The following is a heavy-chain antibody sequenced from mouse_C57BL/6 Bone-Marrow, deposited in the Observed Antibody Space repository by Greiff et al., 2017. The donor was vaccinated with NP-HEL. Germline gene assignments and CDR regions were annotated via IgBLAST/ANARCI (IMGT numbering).Heavy chain of an antibody. D-gene: IGHD1-1*01. CDR3: ARPNYYGSGCYFDY. V-gene: IGHV1-69*01. CDR1: GYTFTSYW. Sequence: QVQLKQPGAELVMPGASVKLSCKASGYTFTSYWMHWVKQRPGQGLEWIGEIDPSDSYTNYNQKFKGKSTLTVDKSSSTAYMQLSSLTSEDSAVYYCARPNYYGSGCYFDYWGPGTTLTVSS. J-gene: IGHJ2*01. CDR2: IDPSDSYT.